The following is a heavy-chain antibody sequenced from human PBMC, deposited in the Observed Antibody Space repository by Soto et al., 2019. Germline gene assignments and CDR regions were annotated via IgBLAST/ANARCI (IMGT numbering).Heavy chain of an antibody. J-gene: IGHJ4*02. CDR1: GGSFSGYY. V-gene: IGHV4-34*01. CDR3: ARSEGISGSKYFDY. CDR2: INHSGST. D-gene: IGHD1-26*01. Sequence: PSETLSLTCAVYGGSFSGYYWSWIRQPPGKGLEWIGEINHSGSTNYNPSLKSRVTISVDTSKNQFSLKLSSVTAADTAVYYCARSEGISGSKYFDYWGQGTLVTVSS.